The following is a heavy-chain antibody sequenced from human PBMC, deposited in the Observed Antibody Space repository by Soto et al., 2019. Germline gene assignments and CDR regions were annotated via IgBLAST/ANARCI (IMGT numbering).Heavy chain of an antibody. CDR2: ISSSSSYI. J-gene: IGHJ6*03. Sequence: GGSLRLSCAASGFTFSSYSMNWVRQAPGKGLEWVSSISSSSSYIYYADSVKGRFTISRDNAKNSLYLQMNSLRAEDTAVYYCARVSSDLDYYYYCYMDVWGKGTTVTVSS. CDR1: GFTFSSYS. V-gene: IGHV3-21*01. CDR3: ARVSSDLDYYYYCYMDV. D-gene: IGHD2-21*02.